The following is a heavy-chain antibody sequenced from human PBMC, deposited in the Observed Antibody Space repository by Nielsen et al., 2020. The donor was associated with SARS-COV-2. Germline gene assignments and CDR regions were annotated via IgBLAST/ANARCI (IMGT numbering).Heavy chain of an antibody. CDR3: ARCRRPYQLFSGDYYWYFDL. D-gene: IGHD4-17*01. V-gene: IGHV3-7*01. J-gene: IGHJ2*01. CDR1: GFLFSNYL. Sequence: ESLKISREVSGFLFSNYLMNWVRQAPGKGPGWVANINEEGGGKYYGDSVKGRFTISRDNAKNSLYLQMSTLMAEDTAVYYCARCRRPYQLFSGDYYWYFDLWGRGTLVTVSS. CDR2: INEEGGGK.